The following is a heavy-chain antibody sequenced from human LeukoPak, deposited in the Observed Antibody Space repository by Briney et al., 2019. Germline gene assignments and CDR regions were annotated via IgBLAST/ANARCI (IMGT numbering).Heavy chain of an antibody. D-gene: IGHD3-22*01. CDR3: ARDLDYMIVLVITSYAFDI. V-gene: IGHV1-18*01. CDR2: ISAYNGNT. J-gene: IGHJ3*02. Sequence: ASVKVSCKAAGYTFSTYCITWVRQAPGQGLEWMGWISAYNGNTRYAQKLQARVTMTTDTSTSTAYMELRSRRSDDTAVYYCARDLDYMIVLVITSYAFDIWGQGTMVTVSS. CDR1: GYTFSTYC.